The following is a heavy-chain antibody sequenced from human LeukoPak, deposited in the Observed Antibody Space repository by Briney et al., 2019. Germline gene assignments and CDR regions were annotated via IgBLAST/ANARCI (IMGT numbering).Heavy chain of an antibody. V-gene: IGHV3-64*01. CDR3: ARDSSGWSYFDL. CDR2: ISSNGGAT. Sequence: GGSLRLSCAASGFTFFSYAMHWVRQAPGKGLEYVSGISSNGGATYYANSVKGRSIISRDNSKSILYLQMGSLRAEDMAVYYCARDSSGWSYFDLWGQGTLVTVSS. J-gene: IGHJ4*02. CDR1: GFTFFSYA. D-gene: IGHD6-19*01.